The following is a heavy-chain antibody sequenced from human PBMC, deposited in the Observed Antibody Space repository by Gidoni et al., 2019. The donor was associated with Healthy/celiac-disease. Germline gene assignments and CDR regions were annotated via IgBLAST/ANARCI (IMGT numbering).Heavy chain of an antibody. CDR1: GYISTSHD. V-gene: IGHV1-8*01. Sequence: QVQLVQSGAEVKKHGASVKVSCKASGYISTSHDINWVRQATGQGLEWMGWMNPNSGNTGYAQKFQGRVTMTRNTAISTAYMELSSLRSEDTAVYYCARPYSSSSGGFFPWGQGTLVTVSS. J-gene: IGHJ5*02. CDR2: MNPNSGNT. CDR3: ARPYSSSSGGFFP. D-gene: IGHD6-13*01.